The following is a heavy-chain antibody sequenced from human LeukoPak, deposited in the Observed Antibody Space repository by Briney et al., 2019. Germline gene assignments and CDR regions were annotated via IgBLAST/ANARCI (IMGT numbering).Heavy chain of an antibody. D-gene: IGHD6-13*01. CDR2: IYYSGST. CDR3: ARGFAGGGDYDY. CDR1: GGSISSYY. Sequence: SETLSLTCIVSGGSISSYYWSWIRQPPGKGLEWIGYIYYSGSTNYNPSLKSRVTISVDTSKNQFSLKLSSVTAADTAVYYCARGFAGGGDYDYWGQGTLVTVSS. V-gene: IGHV4-59*12. J-gene: IGHJ4*02.